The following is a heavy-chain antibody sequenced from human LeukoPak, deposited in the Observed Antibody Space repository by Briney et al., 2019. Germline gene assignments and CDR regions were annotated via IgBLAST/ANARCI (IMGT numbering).Heavy chain of an antibody. CDR2: ISSSSSTI. D-gene: IGHD6-13*01. Sequence: TGGSLRLSCAASGFTFSSYSMNWVRQAPGKGLEWVSYISSSSSTIYYADSVKGRFTISRDNAKNSLYLQMNSLRAEDTAVYYCARGISSSWYQKTHWFDPWGQGTLVTVSS. J-gene: IGHJ5*02. CDR1: GFTFSSYS. V-gene: IGHV3-48*01. CDR3: ARGISSSWYQKTHWFDP.